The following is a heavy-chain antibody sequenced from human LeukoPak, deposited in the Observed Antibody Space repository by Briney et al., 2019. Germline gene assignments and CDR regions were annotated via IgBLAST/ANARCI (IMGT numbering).Heavy chain of an antibody. D-gene: IGHD2-15*01. CDR1: GFTFSTYA. J-gene: IGHJ4*02. V-gene: IGHV3-23*01. CDR3: ANGYCSGGSCYWALGY. CDR2: ISGGAGST. Sequence: PGASLRLSCAASGFTFSTYAKSWDRQAPGKGLEWVSVISGGAGSTYYADSVKGRFTISRDNSRSTLYLQMNSLRAEDTAVYFCANGYCSGGSCYWALGYWGQGALVTVSS.